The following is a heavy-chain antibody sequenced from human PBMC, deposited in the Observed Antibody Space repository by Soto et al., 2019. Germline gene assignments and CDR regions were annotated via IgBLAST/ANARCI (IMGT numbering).Heavy chain of an antibody. CDR2: VKSKTAGGTT. Sequence: GGSLRLSCAASGFTFSNAWMSWVRQATGKGLEWVGRVKSKTAGGTTDYAAPVKGRFTISRDDSKDTLYLQMNSLRTEDTAFYYCAKATYGDYQPFDFWGQGTLVTVSS. J-gene: IGHJ4*02. D-gene: IGHD4-17*01. CDR1: GFTFSNAW. V-gene: IGHV3-15*01. CDR3: AKATYGDYQPFDF.